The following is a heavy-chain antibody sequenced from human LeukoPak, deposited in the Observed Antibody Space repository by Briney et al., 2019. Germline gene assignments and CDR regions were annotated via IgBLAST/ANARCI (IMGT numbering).Heavy chain of an antibody. CDR1: GGSISSYY. CDR2: IYTSGST. J-gene: IGHJ3*02. D-gene: IGHD3-10*01. Sequence: SETLSLTCTVSGGSISSYYWSWIRQPAGKGLEWIGRIYTSGSTNYNPSLKSRVTISVDTSKNQFSLKLSSVTAADTAVYYCARLKGSGSYYRPNDAFDIWGQGTMVTVSS. CDR3: ARLKGSGSYYRPNDAFDI. V-gene: IGHV4-4*07.